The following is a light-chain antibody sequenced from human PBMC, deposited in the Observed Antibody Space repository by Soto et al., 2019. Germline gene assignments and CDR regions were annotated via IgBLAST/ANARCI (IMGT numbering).Light chain of an antibody. CDR2: NVY. V-gene: IGLV2-14*03. CDR3: SAYTVSRTYV. J-gene: IGLJ1*01. CDR1: SIDVGAYNF. Sequence: ALTPPASVSGSPGRSITISCTGTSIDVGAYNFVSWHQQHPGKAPKLMIYNVYDRPSGISYRFSGSKSGNTASLTISGLQGEDEADYYCSAYTVSRTYVFGTGTKVTVL.